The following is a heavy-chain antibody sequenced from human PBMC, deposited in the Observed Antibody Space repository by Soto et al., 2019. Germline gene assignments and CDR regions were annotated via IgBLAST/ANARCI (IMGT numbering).Heavy chain of an antibody. D-gene: IGHD2-8*01. V-gene: IGHV4-31*03. CDR1: GGSISSVDYY. Sequence: QVQLQESGPGLVQPSQTLSLTCTVSGGSISSVDYYWTWIRQLPGKGLEWIAYSHHTGPTYYNPSLKSRITISVDTSKNQFSLKLSSETAADTAVYFCAGKPNALSYFHYWGQGALVTVSS. CDR3: AGKPNALSYFHY. J-gene: IGHJ4*02. CDR2: SHHTGPT.